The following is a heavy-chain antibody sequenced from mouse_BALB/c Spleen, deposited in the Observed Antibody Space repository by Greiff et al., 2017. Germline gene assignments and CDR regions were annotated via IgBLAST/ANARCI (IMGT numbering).Heavy chain of an antibody. V-gene: IGHV1-54*03. CDR2: INPGSGGT. Sequence: VQLVESGAELVRPGTSVKVSCKASGYAFTNYLIEWVKQRPGQGLEWIGVINPGSGGTNYNEKFKGKATLTADKSSSTAYMQLSSLTSDDSAVYYCTVDGYWGQGTTLTVSS. D-gene: IGHD2-3*01. J-gene: IGHJ2*01. CDR3: TVDGY. CDR1: GYAFTNYL.